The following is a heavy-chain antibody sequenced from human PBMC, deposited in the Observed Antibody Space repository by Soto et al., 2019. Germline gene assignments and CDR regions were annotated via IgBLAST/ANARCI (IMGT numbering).Heavy chain of an antibody. CDR2: ISAYNGDT. V-gene: IGHV1-18*01. Sequence: QVPLVQSGAEVKKPGASVKVSCRASGYSFTRYGFSWVRQAPGQGLEWMGWISAYNGDTNYAQKLQGRVTMTTDTSTKTAYRELRSLRSDDTAVYYCARDPPDDYDSSGYYPFDHWGQGTLVTVSS. J-gene: IGHJ5*02. CDR3: ARDPPDDYDSSGYYPFDH. D-gene: IGHD3-22*01. CDR1: GYSFTRYG.